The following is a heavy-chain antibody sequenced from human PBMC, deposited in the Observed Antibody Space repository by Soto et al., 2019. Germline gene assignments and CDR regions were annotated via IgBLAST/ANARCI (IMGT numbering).Heavy chain of an antibody. CDR2: ISGSGGST. CDR3: AKSYYDYIWGSYRGY. CDR1: GFTFSSYV. Sequence: EVQLLESGGGLVQPGGSLRLSCAASGFTFSSYVMSWVRQAPGKGLEWVSAISGSGGSTYYADSVKGRFTISRDNSKNTLYLQMNSLRAEDTAVYYCAKSYYDYIWGSYRGYWGQGTLVTVSS. D-gene: IGHD3-16*02. J-gene: IGHJ4*02. V-gene: IGHV3-23*01.